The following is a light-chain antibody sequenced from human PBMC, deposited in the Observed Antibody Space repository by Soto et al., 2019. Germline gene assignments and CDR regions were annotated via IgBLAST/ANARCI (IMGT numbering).Light chain of an antibody. CDR1: SSDVGGYNY. V-gene: IGLV2-14*01. CDR3: SSYTSSITPV. J-gene: IGLJ3*02. CDR2: EVT. Sequence: QSALTQPASVSGSPGQSITISCTGTSSDVGGYNYVSWYQQHPGKAHKHLIYEVTNWPSGVSNRFSGSKAGNTASLTISGLQAEDEADYYCSSYTSSITPVFGGGTKLTVL.